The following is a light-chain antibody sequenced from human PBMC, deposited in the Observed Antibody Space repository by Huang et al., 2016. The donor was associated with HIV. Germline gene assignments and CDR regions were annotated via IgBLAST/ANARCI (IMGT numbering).Light chain of an antibody. CDR2: DAS. CDR1: QGISSA. V-gene: IGKV1D-13*01. CDR3: QQFNNDPLT. J-gene: IGKJ4*01. Sequence: AIQLTQSPSSLSASVGDRVTITCRASQGISSALAWYQQKPGKPPKILIYDASSLESGVPSRFSGSGSGTDFTLTISSLQPEDFATYYCQQFNNDPLTFGGGTKVEIK.